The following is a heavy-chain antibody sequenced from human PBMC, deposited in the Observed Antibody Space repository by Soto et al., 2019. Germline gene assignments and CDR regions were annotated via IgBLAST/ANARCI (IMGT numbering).Heavy chain of an antibody. V-gene: IGHV3-30*02. CDR3: AKGGDYDS. J-gene: IGHJ5*01. CDR1: GFTFSDFG. D-gene: IGHD4-17*01. CDR2: IVSDGSSR. Sequence: GGSLRLSCVASGFTFSDFGINWLRQAPGKGLEWVALIVSDGSSRFYADSVKGRFTISRGNSKNTLFLQMNSLTVEDTAVYYCAKGGDYDSWGQGTPVTVSS.